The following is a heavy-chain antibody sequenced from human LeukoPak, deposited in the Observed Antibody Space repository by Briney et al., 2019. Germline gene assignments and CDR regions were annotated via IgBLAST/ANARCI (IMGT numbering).Heavy chain of an antibody. J-gene: IGHJ6*03. V-gene: IGHV3-23*01. CDR2: ISGSGGST. Sequence: GGSLRLSCAASGFTFSSYAMSWVRQAPGKGLEWVSAISGSGGSTYYADSVKGRFTISRDNPKNTLYLQMNSLKTEDTAVYYCARSLPYYYMDVWGKGTTVTISS. CDR3: ARSLPYYYMDV. CDR1: GFTFSSYA.